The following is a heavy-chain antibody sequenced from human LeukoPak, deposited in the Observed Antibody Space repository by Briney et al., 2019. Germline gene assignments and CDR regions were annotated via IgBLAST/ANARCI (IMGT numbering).Heavy chain of an antibody. CDR1: GGSISSYY. Sequence: SETLSLTCTVSGGSISSYYWSWIRQPPGKGLEWIGEINHSGSTNYNPSLKSRVTISVDTSKNQFSLKLSSVTAADTAVYYCARGPHWSWGQGTLVTVSS. CDR2: INHSGST. V-gene: IGHV4-34*01. J-gene: IGHJ5*02. D-gene: IGHD2-8*02. CDR3: ARGPHWS.